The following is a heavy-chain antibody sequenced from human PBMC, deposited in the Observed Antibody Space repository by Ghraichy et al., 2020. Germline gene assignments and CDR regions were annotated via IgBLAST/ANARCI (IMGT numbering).Heavy chain of an antibody. CDR2: ISPYNGDT. Sequence: ASVKVSCKASGYTFPNYGINWVRQAPGQGLEWMGRISPYNGDTNYAQNFQGRVTMTTDTSTTTAYMDLRSLRSDDTAVYYCARDGGGGRSDYWGQGSLVTVSS. J-gene: IGHJ4*02. CDR3: ARDGGGGRSDY. D-gene: IGHD2-15*01. CDR1: GYTFPNYG. V-gene: IGHV1-18*01.